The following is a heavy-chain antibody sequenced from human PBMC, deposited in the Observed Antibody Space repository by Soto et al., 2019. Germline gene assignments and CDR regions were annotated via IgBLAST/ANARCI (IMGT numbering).Heavy chain of an antibody. CDR1: GDSISNYY. CDR2: IYSSGSS. Sequence: PSETLSLTCSVSGDSISNYYWSWIRRPPGEGLEWIGYIYSSGSSYYSSSLKSRVTISEDTSKNQISLKLSSVTAADTAVYYCARALRTITSTYAMDVWGQGTTVTVSS. CDR3: ARALRTITSTYAMDV. J-gene: IGHJ6*02. V-gene: IGHV4-59*01.